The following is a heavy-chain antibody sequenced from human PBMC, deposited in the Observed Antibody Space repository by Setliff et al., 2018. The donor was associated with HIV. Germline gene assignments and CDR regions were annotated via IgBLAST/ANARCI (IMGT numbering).Heavy chain of an antibody. V-gene: IGHV4-34*01. Sequence: PSETLSLTCAVYGGSFSGYYWSWIRQSPGKGLEWIGEINHSGSTKYNPSLKSQASISVDTSRNEFSLKLSSVAAADTAVYFCARGGAFCGRDSCYYLDYWGQGNPVTVSS. J-gene: IGHJ4*02. CDR1: GGSFSGYY. CDR2: INHSGST. CDR3: ARGGAFCGRDSCYYLDY. D-gene: IGHD2-21*02.